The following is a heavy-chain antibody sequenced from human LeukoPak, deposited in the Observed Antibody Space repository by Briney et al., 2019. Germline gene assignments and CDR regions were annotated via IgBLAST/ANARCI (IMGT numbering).Heavy chain of an antibody. V-gene: IGHV3-30-3*01. Sequence: GGSLRLSCAASGFTFSSYAMHWVRQAPGKGLEWVAVISYDGSNKYYADSVKGRFTISRDNSKKTLYLQMNSLRAEDTAVYYCARAVIAVAGLEDYWGQGTLVTVSS. J-gene: IGHJ4*02. CDR2: ISYDGSNK. D-gene: IGHD6-19*01. CDR1: GFTFSSYA. CDR3: ARAVIAVAGLEDY.